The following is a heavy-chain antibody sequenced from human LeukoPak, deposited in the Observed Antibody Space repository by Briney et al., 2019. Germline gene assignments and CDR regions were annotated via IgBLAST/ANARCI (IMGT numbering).Heavy chain of an antibody. J-gene: IGHJ4*02. CDR2: LYSGGTT. CDR1: GFSVSSNY. V-gene: IGHV3-53*01. CDR3: VRRAGGYSHPYDY. D-gene: IGHD4-23*01. Sequence: PGGSLRLSCAASGFSVSSNYVSWVRQAPGKGLEWVSVLYSGGTTYYADSVKGRFTISRDNSKNTLYLQMNSLRAEDTAVYYCVRRAGGYSHPYDYWGQGTLVTVSS.